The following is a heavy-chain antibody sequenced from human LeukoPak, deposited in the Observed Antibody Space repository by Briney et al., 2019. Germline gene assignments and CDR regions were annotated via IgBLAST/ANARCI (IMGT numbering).Heavy chain of an antibody. J-gene: IGHJ6*02. CDR1: GGSISSYY. Sequence: SSETLSLTCTVSGGSISSYYWGWIRQPAGKGLEWIGRIYTSGSTNYNPSLKSRVTMSVDTSKNQFSLKLSSVTAADTAVYYCARGSGRTGTTIDYYYYGMDVWGQGTTVTVSS. CDR2: IYTSGST. CDR3: ARGSGRTGTTIDYYYYGMDV. V-gene: IGHV4-4*07. D-gene: IGHD1-7*01.